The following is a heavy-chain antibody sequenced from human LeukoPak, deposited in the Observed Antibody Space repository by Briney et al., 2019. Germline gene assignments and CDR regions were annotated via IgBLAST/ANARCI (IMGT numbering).Heavy chain of an antibody. D-gene: IGHD3-22*01. J-gene: IGHJ4*02. CDR1: GFTFSSYA. V-gene: IGHV3-30-3*01. CDR3: ARDRGYYDSSGYYPLGY. CDR2: ISYDGSNK. Sequence: GGSLRLSCAASGFTFSSYAMHWVRQAPGKGLEWVAVISYDGSNKYYADSVKGRFTISRDNSKNTLYLQMNSLRAEDTAVYYCARDRGYYDSSGYYPLGYWGQGTLVTVSS.